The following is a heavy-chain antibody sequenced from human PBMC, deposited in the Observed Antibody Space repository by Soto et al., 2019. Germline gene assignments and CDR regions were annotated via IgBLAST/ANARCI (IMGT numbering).Heavy chain of an antibody. D-gene: IGHD3-9*01. CDR1: GFTFSSYW. Sequence: GGSLRLSCAASGFTFSSYWMHWVRQAPGKGLVWVSRINSDGSSTSYADSVKGRFTISRDNAKNTLYLQMNSLRAEDTAVYYCARGKEYYDILTSFDYWGQGTLVTVSS. J-gene: IGHJ4*02. V-gene: IGHV3-74*01. CDR3: ARGKEYYDILTSFDY. CDR2: INSDGSST.